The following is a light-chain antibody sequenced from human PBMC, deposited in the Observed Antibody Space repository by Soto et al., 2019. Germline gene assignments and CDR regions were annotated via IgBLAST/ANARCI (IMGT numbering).Light chain of an antibody. J-gene: IGLJ1*01. V-gene: IGLV1-40*01. CDR1: SSNIGAGYD. CDR3: QSYDSSLSVLYV. CDR2: GNS. Sequence: QSVLTQPPSVSGAPGQRVTISCTGSSSNIGAGYDVHWYQQLPGTAPKVLIYGNSDRPSGVPDRFSGSKSGTSASLAITALQAEDEADYYCQSYDSSLSVLYVFGTGTKLTVL.